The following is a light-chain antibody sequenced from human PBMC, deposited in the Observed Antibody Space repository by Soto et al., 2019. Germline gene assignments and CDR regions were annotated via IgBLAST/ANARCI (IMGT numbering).Light chain of an antibody. J-gene: IGLJ2*01. CDR1: NIGIKS. Sequence: SYELPQPHSVSAAPGKTAMITCGGDNIGIKSVHWYQQKHGQATVLFIYYDRNRPSRIPERFSCSNSGNTATLTISIVEAGDEADYCCHVWDSSRDHVIFGGGTKLTVL. V-gene: IGLV3-21*01. CDR2: YDR. CDR3: HVWDSSRDHVI.